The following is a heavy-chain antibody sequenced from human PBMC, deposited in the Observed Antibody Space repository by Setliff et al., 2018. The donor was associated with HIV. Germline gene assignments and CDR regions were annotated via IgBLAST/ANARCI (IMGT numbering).Heavy chain of an antibody. D-gene: IGHD3-9*01. CDR2: NSGYNGNT. CDR3: ARAGNSAGYSEYRYLDL. J-gene: IGHJ2*01. CDR1: GYSFSSYG. V-gene: IGHV1-18*01. Sequence: ASVKVSCKASGYSFSSYGISWVRQAPGQGLEWMAWNSGYNGNTQYAQKFQGRVTMTSDTSISTAYLDLSRLRSDDTAVYYCARAGNSAGYSEYRYLDLWGRGTLVTVSS.